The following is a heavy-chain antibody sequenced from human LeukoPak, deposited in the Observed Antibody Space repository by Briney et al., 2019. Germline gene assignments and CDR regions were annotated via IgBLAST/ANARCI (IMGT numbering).Heavy chain of an antibody. CDR2: INVEGTRT. V-gene: IGHV3-74*01. CDR1: GFAFSNYW. D-gene: IGHD3-3*01. Sequence: HPGGSLRLSCAGSGFAFSNYWVHWVRQAAGKGLVWVSRINVEGTRTDYADSVRGRFTISRDNAKNTLYLQMNGLTAEDTAIYYCVRSMSGRNDLWGQGTLVSVSS. J-gene: IGHJ5*02. CDR3: VRSMSGRNDL.